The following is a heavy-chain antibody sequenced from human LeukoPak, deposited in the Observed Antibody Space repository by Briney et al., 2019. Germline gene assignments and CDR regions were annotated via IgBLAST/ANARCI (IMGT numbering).Heavy chain of an antibody. V-gene: IGHV3-30*02. CDR2: IWYGGSNK. Sequence: GGSLRLSCAASGFTFSSYGMHWVRQAPGKGLEWVAVIWYGGSNKYYADSVKGRFTISRDNSKNTLYLQMNSLRAEDTAVYYCAKDLAPDYGGNPDYWGQGTLVTVSS. J-gene: IGHJ4*02. CDR1: GFTFSSYG. CDR3: AKDLAPDYGGNPDY. D-gene: IGHD4-23*01.